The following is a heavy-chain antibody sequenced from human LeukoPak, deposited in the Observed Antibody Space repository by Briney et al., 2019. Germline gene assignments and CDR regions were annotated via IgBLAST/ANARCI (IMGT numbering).Heavy chain of an antibody. V-gene: IGHV3-23*01. CDR1: GFTASTYG. D-gene: IGHD1-1*01. CDR3: AKGSRTGQFPMDV. J-gene: IGHJ6*02. CDR2: IVGGAGYT. Sequence: GGSLRLSCAASGFTASTYGVSRVRQAPGKGLQWVSAIVGGAGYTFYADSVKGRFTISRDNSWNSLYLQMNSLRDDDTAVYYCAKGSRTGQFPMDVWGQGTTVTVSS.